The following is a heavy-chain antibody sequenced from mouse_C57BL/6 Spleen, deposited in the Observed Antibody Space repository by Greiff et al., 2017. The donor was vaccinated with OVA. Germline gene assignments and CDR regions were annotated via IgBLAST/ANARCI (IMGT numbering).Heavy chain of an antibody. V-gene: IGHV1-69*01. Sequence: QVQLQQPGAELVMPGASVKLSCKASGYTFTSYWMHWVKQRPGQGLEWIGEIDPSDSYTNYNQKFKGKSTLTVDKSSSTAYMQLSSLTSEDSAVYDCARWHYYGSSYAMDYWGQGTSVTVSS. CDR1: GYTFTSYW. CDR2: IDPSDSYT. D-gene: IGHD1-1*01. J-gene: IGHJ4*01. CDR3: ARWHYYGSSYAMDY.